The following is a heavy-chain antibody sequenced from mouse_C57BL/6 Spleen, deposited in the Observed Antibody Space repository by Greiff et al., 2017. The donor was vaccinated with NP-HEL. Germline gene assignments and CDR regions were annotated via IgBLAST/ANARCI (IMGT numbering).Heavy chain of an antibody. D-gene: IGHD5-1-1*01. CDR2: IYPGSGST. CDR1: GYTFTSYW. CDR3: AKYSGYFDY. J-gene: IGHJ2*01. V-gene: IGHV1-55*01. Sequence: VQLQQSGAELVKPGASVKMSCKASGYTFTSYWITWVKQRPGQGLEWIGDIYPGSGSTNYNEKFKSKATLTVDTSSSTAYMQLSSLTSEDSAVYYCAKYSGYFDYWGQSTTLTVSS.